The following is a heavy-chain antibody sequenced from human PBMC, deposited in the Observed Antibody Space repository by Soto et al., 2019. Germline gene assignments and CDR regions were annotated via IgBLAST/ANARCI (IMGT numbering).Heavy chain of an antibody. CDR2: IYSGGST. D-gene: IGHD3-10*01. J-gene: IGHJ6*02. CDR1: GFTVSSNY. V-gene: IGHV3-66*01. Sequence: GGSLRLSCAASGFTVSSNYMSWVRQAPGKGLEWVSVIYSGGSTYYADSVKGRFTISRDNSKNTLYLQMNSLRAEDTAVYYCARKMVRGVNIYYYGMDVWGQGTTVTVSS. CDR3: ARKMVRGVNIYYYGMDV.